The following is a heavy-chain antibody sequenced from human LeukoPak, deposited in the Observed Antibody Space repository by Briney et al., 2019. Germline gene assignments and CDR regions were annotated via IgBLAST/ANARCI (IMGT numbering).Heavy chain of an antibody. J-gene: IGHJ4*02. CDR1: GGSFSGYY. V-gene: IGHV4-34*01. CDR2: INHSGST. D-gene: IGHD2-15*01. Sequence: SETLSLTCAVYGGSFSGYYWSWIRQPPGKGLEWIGEINHSGSTNYNPSLKSRVTISVDTSKNQFSLKLSSVTAADTAVYYCARVSRDCSGGSCGVWFDYWGQGTLVTVSS. CDR3: ARVSRDCSGGSCGVWFDY.